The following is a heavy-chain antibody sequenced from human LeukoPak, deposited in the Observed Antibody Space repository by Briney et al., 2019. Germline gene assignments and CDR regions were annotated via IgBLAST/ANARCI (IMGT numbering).Heavy chain of an antibody. CDR3: ARAQYYYDSSPFQH. Sequence: GGSLRLSCAASGFTLSSYSMNWVRQAPGKGLEWVSSISSSSSYIYYADSVKGRFTISRDNAKNSLYLQMNSLRAEDTAVYYCARAQYYYDSSPFQHWGQGTLVTVSS. D-gene: IGHD3-22*01. CDR1: GFTLSSYS. CDR2: ISSSSSYI. J-gene: IGHJ1*01. V-gene: IGHV3-21*01.